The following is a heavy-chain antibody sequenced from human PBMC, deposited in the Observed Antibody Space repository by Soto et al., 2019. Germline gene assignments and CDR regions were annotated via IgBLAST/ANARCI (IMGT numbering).Heavy chain of an antibody. CDR2: IYYSGST. CDR1: GGSISSYY. CDR3: ARAPLVVQAATHPYYYYYGMDV. Sequence: SETLSLTCTVSGGSISSYYWSWIRQPPGKGLEWIGYIYYSGSTNYNPSLKSRVTISVDTSKNQFSLKLSSVTAADTAVYYCARAPLVVQAATHPYYYYYGMDVWGQGTTVTVS. D-gene: IGHD2-2*01. J-gene: IGHJ6*02. V-gene: IGHV4-59*01.